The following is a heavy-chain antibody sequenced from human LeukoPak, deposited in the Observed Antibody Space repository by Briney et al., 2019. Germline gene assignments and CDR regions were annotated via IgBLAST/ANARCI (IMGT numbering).Heavy chain of an antibody. CDR1: DFTFRTYA. CDR2: ISGDGSTT. J-gene: IGHJ4*02. Sequence: GGSLRRSCAASDFTFRTYAMHWVRQGPGKGLEWVSYISGDGSTTYYADSVKGRFTISRDNSKTSLHLQMNSLRTEDTALYYCAKAPTPTGFYMHYWGQGALVTVSS. V-gene: IGHV3-43*02. CDR3: AKAPTPTGFYMHY. D-gene: IGHD3-9*01.